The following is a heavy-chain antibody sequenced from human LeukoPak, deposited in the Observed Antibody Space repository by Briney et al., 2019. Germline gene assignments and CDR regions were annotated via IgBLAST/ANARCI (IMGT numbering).Heavy chain of an antibody. Sequence: SETLSLTCAVYGGSFSGHYWSWIRQTPGKGLEWIGEINHSGSTNCNPSLRSRVTILVDTSKNQFSLILRSVTAADTAVYYCAREGGRNEPLDLDHWGQGTLVTVSS. D-gene: IGHD3/OR15-3a*01. J-gene: IGHJ4*02. CDR3: AREGGRNEPLDLDH. V-gene: IGHV4-34*01. CDR2: INHSGST. CDR1: GGSFSGHY.